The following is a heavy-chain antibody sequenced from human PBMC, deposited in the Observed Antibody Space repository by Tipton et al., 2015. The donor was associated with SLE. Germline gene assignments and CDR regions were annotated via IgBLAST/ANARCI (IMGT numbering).Heavy chain of an antibody. CDR2: VFAGVTT. CDR1: GFTLSDFE. J-gene: IGHJ5*02. V-gene: IGHV4-4*08. CDR3: ARDRGLRYYSDGGDYWQLGGFDP. D-gene: IGHD3-22*01. Sequence: LRLSCAASGFTLSDFEVHWVRQAPGKGLEWIGRVFAGVTTNYNPSLKSRVTISIDRSKGQFSLKLNSVTVADTAMYYCARDRGLRYYSDGGDYWQLGGFDPWGQGTLVTVSS.